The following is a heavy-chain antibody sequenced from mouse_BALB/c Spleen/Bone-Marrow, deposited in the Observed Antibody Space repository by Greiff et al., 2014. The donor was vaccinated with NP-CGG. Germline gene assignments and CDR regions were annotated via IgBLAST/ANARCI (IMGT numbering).Heavy chain of an antibody. J-gene: IGHJ2*01. CDR2: IYPHNGGN. V-gene: IGHV1S29*02. CDR1: GYTSTDYN. D-gene: IGHD1-2*01. Sequence: VQLKESGPELVKPGASVKISCKASGYTSTDYNMHWVKQSHGKSLEWIVYIYPHNGGNGYNQKFKNKATLTVDSSSSTAYMELRSLTSEDSAVYYCARSRGTTATTYYFDYWGQGTTLTVSS. CDR3: ARSRGTTATTYYFDY.